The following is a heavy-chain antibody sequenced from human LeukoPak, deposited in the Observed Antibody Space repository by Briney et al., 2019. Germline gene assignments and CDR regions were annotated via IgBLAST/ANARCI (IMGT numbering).Heavy chain of an antibody. CDR1: GGSISSYY. V-gene: IGHV4-59*01. Sequence: PETLSLTCTVSGGSISSYYWSWIRQPPGKGLEWIGYIYYSGSTNYNPSLKSRVTISVDTSKNQFSLKLSSVTAADTAVYYCARGAVAAKGIDYWGQGTLVTVSS. J-gene: IGHJ4*02. D-gene: IGHD6-19*01. CDR3: ARGAVAAKGIDY. CDR2: IYYSGST.